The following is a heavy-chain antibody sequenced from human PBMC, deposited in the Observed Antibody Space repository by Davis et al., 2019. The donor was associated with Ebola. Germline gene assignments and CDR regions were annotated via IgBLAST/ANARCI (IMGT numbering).Heavy chain of an antibody. CDR3: ARDPGRRIVVVVADGHYYGMDV. J-gene: IGHJ6*02. D-gene: IGHD2-15*01. Sequence: SVNVSCKASGGTFSSYAISWVRQAPGQGLEWMGGIIPIFGTANYAQKFQGRVTITADESTSTAYMELSSLRSEDTAVYYCARDPGRRIVVVVADGHYYGMDVWGQGTTVTVSS. V-gene: IGHV1-69*13. CDR2: IIPIFGTA. CDR1: GGTFSSYA.